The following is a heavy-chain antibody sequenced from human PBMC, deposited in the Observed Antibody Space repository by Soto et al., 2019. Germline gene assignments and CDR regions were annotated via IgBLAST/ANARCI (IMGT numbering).Heavy chain of an antibody. CDR3: ARHLAGKRDY. V-gene: IGHV3-30*03. CDR1: GFIFNNNA. Sequence: GGSLRLSCAASGFIFNNNAMHWVRQAPGKGLEWVAVILYDGSNKYYAESVKGRFTISRDNSKNTLYLEMNSLRAEDTAVYYCARHLAGKRDYWGQGTLVTVSS. J-gene: IGHJ4*02. D-gene: IGHD3-3*02. CDR2: ILYDGSNK.